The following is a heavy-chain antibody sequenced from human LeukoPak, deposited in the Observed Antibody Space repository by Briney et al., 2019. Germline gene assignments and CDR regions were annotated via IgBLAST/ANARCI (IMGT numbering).Heavy chain of an antibody. D-gene: IGHD3-16*02. J-gene: IGHJ4*02. V-gene: IGHV4-34*01. CDR3: ARGLSGYYDYVWGSYRPYYFDY. CDR2: INHSGST. Sequence: SETLSLTCAVYGGSFSGYYWSWIRQPPGKGLEWIGEINHSGSTNYNPSLKSRVTISVDTSKNQFSLKLSSVTAADTAAYYCARGLSGYYDYVWGSYRPYYFDYWGQGTLVTVSS. CDR1: GGSFSGYY.